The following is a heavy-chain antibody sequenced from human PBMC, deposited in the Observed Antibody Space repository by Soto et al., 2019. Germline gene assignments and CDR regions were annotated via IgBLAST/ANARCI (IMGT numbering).Heavy chain of an antibody. D-gene: IGHD6-6*01. V-gene: IGHV4-34*01. J-gene: IGHJ5*02. CDR3: VRCRDSSASNRANCFDP. CDR2: INHSGST. CDR1: GGSFSGYY. Sequence: PSETLSLTCAVYGGSFSGYYWSWIRQPPGKGLEWIGEINHSGSTNYNPSLKSRVTISVDTSKNQFSLKLSSVTAADTAVYYCVRCRDSSASNRANCFDPWGQATLVT.